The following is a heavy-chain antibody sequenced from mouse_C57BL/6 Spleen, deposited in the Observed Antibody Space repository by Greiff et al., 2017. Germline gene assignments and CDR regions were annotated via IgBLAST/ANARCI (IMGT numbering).Heavy chain of an antibody. CDR3: ACDYGNAMDY. Sequence: QVQLKESGPELVKPGASVKISCKASGYAFSSSWMNWVKQRPGKGLEWIGRIYPGDGDTNYNGKFKGKATLTADKSSSTAYMQLSSLTSEDSAVYFCACDYGNAMDYWGQGTSVTVSS. CDR2: IYPGDGDT. V-gene: IGHV1-82*01. J-gene: IGHJ4*01. CDR1: GYAFSSSW. D-gene: IGHD2-4*01.